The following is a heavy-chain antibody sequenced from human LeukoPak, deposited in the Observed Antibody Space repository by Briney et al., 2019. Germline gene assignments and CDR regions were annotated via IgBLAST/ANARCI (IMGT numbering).Heavy chain of an antibody. J-gene: IGHJ3*02. CDR2: IYYSGST. CDR3: ARAPHDYGSGPGAFDI. Sequence: PSETLSLTCTVSGGSISSYFWSWIRQPPGKGLEWIGYIYYSGSTNYNPSLKSRVTISVDTSKNQFSLKLSSVTAADTAVYYCARAPHDYGSGPGAFDIWGQGTMVTVSS. CDR1: GGSISSYF. D-gene: IGHD3-10*01. V-gene: IGHV4-59*01.